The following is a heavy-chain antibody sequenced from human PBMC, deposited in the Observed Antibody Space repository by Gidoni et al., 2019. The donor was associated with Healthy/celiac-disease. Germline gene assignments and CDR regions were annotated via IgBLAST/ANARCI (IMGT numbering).Heavy chain of an antibody. D-gene: IGHD5-12*01. CDR2: IIPILGIA. Sequence: QVQLVQSGAEVKKPGSSVKVSCKASGGTFSSHAISWVRQAPGQGLEWMGRIIPILGIANDAQKFQGRVTITADKSTSTAYMELSSLRSEDTAVYYCATSGYSGYDEPRYFDLWGRGTLVTVSS. CDR1: GGTFSSHA. V-gene: IGHV1-69*04. J-gene: IGHJ2*01. CDR3: ATSGYSGYDEPRYFDL.